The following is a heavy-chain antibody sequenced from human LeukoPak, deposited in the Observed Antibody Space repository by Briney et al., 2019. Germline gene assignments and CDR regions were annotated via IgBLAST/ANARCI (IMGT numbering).Heavy chain of an antibody. J-gene: IGHJ4*02. D-gene: IGHD3-3*01. V-gene: IGHV3-23*01. CDR3: AKQGRNDFVDS. Sequence: GGSLRLSCAASGFSLRSFAMSWVRQAPGKGLEWDSASSGDGGNTDYANSVKGRFTISRDNSKNTIYLQMNSLRADDTAVYYCAKQGRNDFVDSWGQGTLVTVCS. CDR2: SSGDGGNT. CDR1: GFSLRSFA.